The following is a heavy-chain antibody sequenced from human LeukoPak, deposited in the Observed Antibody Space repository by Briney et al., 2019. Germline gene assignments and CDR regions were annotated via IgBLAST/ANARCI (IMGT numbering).Heavy chain of an antibody. V-gene: IGHV4-34*01. Sequence: PSETLSLTCAVYGGSFSGYYWSWIRQPPGKGLEWIGEINQSGSTNYNPSLKSRVTISVDTSKNQFSLNLGSVTAADTAVYYCARRKTGGAFDYWGQGTLVTVSS. J-gene: IGHJ4*02. CDR2: INQSGST. CDR1: GGSFSGYY. CDR3: ARRKTGGAFDY. D-gene: IGHD2-8*02.